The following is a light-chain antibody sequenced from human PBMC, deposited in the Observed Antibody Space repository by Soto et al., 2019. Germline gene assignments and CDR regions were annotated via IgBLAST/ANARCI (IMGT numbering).Light chain of an antibody. CDR1: QNIHNH. CDR2: DAI. V-gene: IGKV3-15*01. Sequence: DKLMSQSPATLSVSPGERVTLSCRASQNIHNHMSWFLQKPGQTPRLLIYDAIIRAPDVPARFSGSWSGTEFTLTINSLQSEDFAVYYCQQYDEWPLTYGGGTKGEIK. CDR3: QQYDEWPLT. J-gene: IGKJ4*01.